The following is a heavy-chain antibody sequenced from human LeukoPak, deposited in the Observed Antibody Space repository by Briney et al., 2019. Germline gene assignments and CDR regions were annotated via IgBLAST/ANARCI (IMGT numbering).Heavy chain of an antibody. CDR2: INHSGST. Sequence: PSETLSLTCSVYGGSFSDFNWSWIRQPPGKGLEWIGEINHSGSTNYNPSLKSRVTISVDTSKNQFSLKLSSVTAADTAVYYCARGPLTDLFGLVIIPSDPWGQGTLVTVSS. CDR3: ARGPLTDLFGLVIIPSDP. V-gene: IGHV4-34*01. CDR1: GGSFSDFN. D-gene: IGHD3-3*01. J-gene: IGHJ5*02.